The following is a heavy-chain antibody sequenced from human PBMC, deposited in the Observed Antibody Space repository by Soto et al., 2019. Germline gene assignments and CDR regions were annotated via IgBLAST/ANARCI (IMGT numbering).Heavy chain of an antibody. J-gene: IGHJ6*02. CDR3: AREGITMVRGVHNYYGMDV. CDR1: GFTFSSYA. Sequence: QVQLVESGGGVVQPGRSLRLSCAASGFTFSSYAMHWVRQAPGKGLGWVAVISYDGSNKYYAGSVKGRFTISRDNSKNTLYLQMNSLKAEDTAVYYCAREGITMVRGVHNYYGMDVWGQGTTVTVSS. V-gene: IGHV3-30-3*01. CDR2: ISYDGSNK. D-gene: IGHD3-10*01.